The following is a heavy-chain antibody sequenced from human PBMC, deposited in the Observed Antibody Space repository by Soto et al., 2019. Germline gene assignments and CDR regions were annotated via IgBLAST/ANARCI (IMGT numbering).Heavy chain of an antibody. CDR2: IFPIFGTT. CDR3: ARDLEFRDGNISHLDY. V-gene: IGHV1-69*13. CDR1: GGTFNSHA. J-gene: IGHJ4*02. D-gene: IGHD3-10*01. Sequence: GASVKVSCKASGGTFNSHAFTWVRQAPGQGLEWMGGIFPIFGTTNYAQKFRGRLTITADESTRTVYLELSSLRSDDTAVYYCARDLEFRDGNISHLDYWGRGTQVTVSS.